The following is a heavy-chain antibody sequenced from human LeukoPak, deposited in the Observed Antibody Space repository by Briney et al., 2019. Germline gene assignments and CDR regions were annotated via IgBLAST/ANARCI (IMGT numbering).Heavy chain of an antibody. CDR2: IYSGGST. J-gene: IGHJ4*02. V-gene: IGHV3-66*01. D-gene: IGHD4-17*01. CDR1: GFTVSSNY. CDR3: ASSTYGDCVFDY. Sequence: GGSLRLSCAASGFTVSSNYMSWVRQAPGKGLEWVSVIYSGGSTYYADSVKGRFTISRDNSKNTLYLQMNSLRAEDTAVYYCASSTYGDCVFDYWGQGTLVTVSS.